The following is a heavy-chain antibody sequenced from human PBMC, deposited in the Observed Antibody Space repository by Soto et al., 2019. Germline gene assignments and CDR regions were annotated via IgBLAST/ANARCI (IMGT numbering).Heavy chain of an antibody. V-gene: IGHV3-66*01. Sequence: EVQLVESGGGLVQPGGSLRLSCAASGFTVSSNYMSWVGQAPGKGLEWVSVIYSGGSTYYADSVKGRFTISRDNSKDTLDLQMNSLRAEDTAVYYCATSSPLAAAGTDYYYYMDVWGKGTTVTVSS. CDR2: IYSGGST. CDR1: GFTVSSNY. J-gene: IGHJ6*03. D-gene: IGHD6-13*01. CDR3: ATSSPLAAAGTDYYYYMDV.